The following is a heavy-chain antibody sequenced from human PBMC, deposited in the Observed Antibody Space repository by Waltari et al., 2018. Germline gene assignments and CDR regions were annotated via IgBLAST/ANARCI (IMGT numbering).Heavy chain of an antibody. CDR2: ISGSGGST. CDR3: ASYGSGSYYYFDY. J-gene: IGHJ4*02. CDR1: GFTFSSYA. D-gene: IGHD3-10*01. V-gene: IGHV3-23*01. Sequence: EVQLLESGGGLVQPGGSLRLSCAASGFTFSSYAMSWVRQAPGKGLEWVSAISGSGGSTYYADSVKGRFTISRDNSKNTLYLQMNSLRAEDTAVYYCASYGSGSYYYFDYWGQGTLVTVSS.